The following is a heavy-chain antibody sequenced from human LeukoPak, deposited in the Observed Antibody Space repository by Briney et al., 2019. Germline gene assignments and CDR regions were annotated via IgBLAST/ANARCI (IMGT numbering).Heavy chain of an antibody. V-gene: IGHV3-23*01. J-gene: IGHJ3*02. Sequence: GGSLRLSCAASGFTFSSYAMSWVRQTPGKGLEWVSGVSGSGGSTYYADPLKGRCTVSRDNSKNTLFLQMNSLRAEDTAVYFCAKGRGSGTLDVSDIWGQGTMVTV. CDR3: AKGRGSGTLDVSDI. CDR2: VSGSGGST. D-gene: IGHD1-26*01. CDR1: GFTFSSYA.